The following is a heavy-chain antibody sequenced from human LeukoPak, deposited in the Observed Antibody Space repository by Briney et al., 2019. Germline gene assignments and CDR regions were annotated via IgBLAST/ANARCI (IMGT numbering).Heavy chain of an antibody. CDR2: INTNTGNP. CDR3: ARVAVAYYDILTGPTDFSDY. V-gene: IGHV7-4-1*02. Sequence: GASVKVSCKASGYTFTNYGMNWVRQAPGQGLEWMGRINTNTGNPTYAQGFTGRFVFSLDTPVSTAYLEISSLKAEDTAVYYCARVAVAYYDILTGPTDFSDYWGQGTLVTVSS. D-gene: IGHD3-9*01. CDR1: GYTFTNYG. J-gene: IGHJ4*02.